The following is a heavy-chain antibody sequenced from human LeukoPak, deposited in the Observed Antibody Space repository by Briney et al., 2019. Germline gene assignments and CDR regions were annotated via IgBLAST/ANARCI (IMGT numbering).Heavy chain of an antibody. CDR3: ASTGLGYYDSSGPLWY. Sequence: GGSLRLSCAASGFTFSSYAMSWVRQAPGKGLEWVSAISGSGGSTYYADSVKGRFTISRDNSKNTLYLQMNSLRAEDTDVYYCASTGLGYYDSSGPLWYWGQGTLVTVSS. J-gene: IGHJ4*02. V-gene: IGHV3-23*01. D-gene: IGHD3-22*01. CDR1: GFTFSSYA. CDR2: ISGSGGST.